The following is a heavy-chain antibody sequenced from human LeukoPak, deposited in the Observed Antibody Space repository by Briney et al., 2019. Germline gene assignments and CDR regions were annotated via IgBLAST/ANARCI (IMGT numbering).Heavy chain of an antibody. CDR1: GYTFTSYG. CDR2: ISAYNGNT. D-gene: IGHD1-7*01. V-gene: IGHV1-18*01. J-gene: IGHJ4*02. CDR3: ARDGPGGLELSLSIDY. Sequence: ASVTVSCKASGYTFTSYGISWVRQAPGQGLEWMGWISAYNGNTNYAQKLQGRVTMTTDTSTSTAYMELRSLRSDDTAVYYCARDGPGGLELSLSIDYWGQGTLVTVSS.